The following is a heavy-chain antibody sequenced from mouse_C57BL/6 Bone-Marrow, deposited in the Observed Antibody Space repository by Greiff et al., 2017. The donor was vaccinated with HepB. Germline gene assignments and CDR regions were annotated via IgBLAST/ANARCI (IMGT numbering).Heavy chain of an antibody. D-gene: IGHD2-4*01. CDR3: ARRTDYDYDGGFCY. Sequence: QVQLQQSGAELARPGASVKLSCKASGYTFTSYGISWVKQRTGQGLEWIGEIYPRSGNTYYNEKFKGKATLTADKSSSTAYLERRSLTSEDSAVYFCARRTDYDYDGGFCYWGQGTTLTVSS. J-gene: IGHJ2*01. CDR1: GYTFTSYG. V-gene: IGHV1-81*01. CDR2: IYPRSGNT.